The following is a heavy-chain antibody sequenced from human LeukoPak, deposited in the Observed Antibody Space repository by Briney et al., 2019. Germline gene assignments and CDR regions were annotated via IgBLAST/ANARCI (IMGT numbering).Heavy chain of an antibody. Sequence: GGSLRLSCAASGFTFSSYAMSWVRQAPGKGLEWVSGTSGSDGSTYYADSVKGRFTISRDNSKNTLYLQMNSLRVGDTALYYCAKSLEGAVAEGFDYWGQGTLVTVSS. D-gene: IGHD6-19*01. CDR2: TSGSDGST. CDR3: AKSLEGAVAEGFDY. CDR1: GFTFSSYA. J-gene: IGHJ4*02. V-gene: IGHV3-23*01.